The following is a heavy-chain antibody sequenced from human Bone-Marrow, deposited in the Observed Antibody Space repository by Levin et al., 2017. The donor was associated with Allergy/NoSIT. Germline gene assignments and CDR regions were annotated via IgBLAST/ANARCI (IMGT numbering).Heavy chain of an antibody. D-gene: IGHD3-16*01. Sequence: KISCKTSGGSFSTYATSWVRQAPGQGLEWMGGVIPMFDTTNYAQTFQRRVTITADESTSTAYLEMSSLTSDDTAVYYCARVWQPYGMDVWGQGTTVTVSS. J-gene: IGHJ6*02. CDR3: ARVWQPYGMDV. CDR2: VIPMFDTT. CDR1: GGSFSTYA. V-gene: IGHV1-69*01.